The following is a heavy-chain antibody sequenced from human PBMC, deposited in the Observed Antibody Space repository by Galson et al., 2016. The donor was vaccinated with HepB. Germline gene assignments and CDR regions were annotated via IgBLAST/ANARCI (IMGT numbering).Heavy chain of an antibody. CDR2: ISTTGGNT. CDR3: AKRKARHTVTFYDY. Sequence: SLRLSCAASGFTFRNYAMHWVRQAPGKGLEWVSTISTTGGNTYYADSVKGRFTISRDNSKNTLYLQMDSLRADDTAVYYCAKRKARHTVTFYDYWGQGTQVTVSS. J-gene: IGHJ4*02. V-gene: IGHV3-23*01. D-gene: IGHD4-17*01. CDR1: GFTFRNYA.